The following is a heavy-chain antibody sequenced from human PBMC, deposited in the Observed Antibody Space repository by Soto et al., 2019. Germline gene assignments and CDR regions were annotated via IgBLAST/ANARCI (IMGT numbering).Heavy chain of an antibody. Sequence: EFLNISCRGFGYKFGSAWIGLVRQMPGKGLEWMGIIKPGTSDIRYSPSCRGHVTISADEAVSTAYLQWSSLKASDTAMYYCARQLSHICDSWGQGTLVTVYS. J-gene: IGHJ4*02. D-gene: IGHD3-3*02. CDR3: ARQLSHICDS. CDR2: IKPGTSDI. V-gene: IGHV5-51*01. CDR1: GYKFGSAW.